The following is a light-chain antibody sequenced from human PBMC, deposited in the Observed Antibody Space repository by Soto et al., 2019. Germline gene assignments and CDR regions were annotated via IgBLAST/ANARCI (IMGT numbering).Light chain of an antibody. CDR3: QQRSNWPT. J-gene: IGKJ4*01. CDR1: QSVSSD. CDR2: DSS. Sequence: EIVMTQSPATLSVSPGERATLSCRASQSVSSDLAWYQQKPGQPPRLLIYDSSTRATGFPDRFSGSGSGTDFTLTIIRLEPEDFAVYYCQQRSNWPTFGGGTKVDIK. V-gene: IGKV3D-20*02.